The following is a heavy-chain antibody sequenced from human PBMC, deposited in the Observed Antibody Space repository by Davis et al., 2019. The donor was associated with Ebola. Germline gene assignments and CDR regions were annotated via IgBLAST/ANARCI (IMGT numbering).Heavy chain of an antibody. CDR2: LCYDGSNK. CDR1: GFTFSSYG. CDR3: ETLIAVADRSMDV. J-gene: IGHJ6*02. Sequence: GGSLRLSCAASGFTFSSYGTHWLRQAPGKELERVAVLCYDGSNKYYADSVKGRFTISRDNSKNTLYMQMNSLRAEDTAVYYCETLIAVADRSMDVWGQGTTVTVSS. V-gene: IGHV3-33*01. D-gene: IGHD6-19*01.